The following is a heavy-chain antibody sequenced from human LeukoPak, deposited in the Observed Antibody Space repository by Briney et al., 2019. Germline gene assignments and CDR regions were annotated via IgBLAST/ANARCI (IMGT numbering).Heavy chain of an antibody. J-gene: IGHJ4*02. V-gene: IGHV1-69*04. CDR3: ASPTYYYDSSEVDYFDY. D-gene: IGHD3-22*01. CDR1: GYTFTSYA. Sequence: GASVKVSCKASGYTFTSYAISWVRQAPGQGLEWMGRIIPILGIANYAQKFQGRVTITADKSTSTAYMELSSLRSEDTAVYYCASPTYYYDSSEVDYFDYWGQGTLVTVSS. CDR2: IIPILGIA.